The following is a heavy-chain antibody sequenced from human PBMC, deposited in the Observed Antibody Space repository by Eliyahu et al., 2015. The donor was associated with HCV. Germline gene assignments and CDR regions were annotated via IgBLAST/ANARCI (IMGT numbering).Heavy chain of an antibody. Sequence: QVQLVESGGGVVQPGRSLRLSCAASXFXFSXXGRHWVRQDPGKGLEWVAVIWYDGSNKYYADSVKGRFTISRDNSKNTLYLQMNSLRAEDTAVYYCARATLPMVRGVLYYGMDVWGQGTTVTVSS. D-gene: IGHD3-10*01. J-gene: IGHJ6*02. CDR2: IWYDGSNK. CDR3: ARATLPMVRGVLYYGMDV. V-gene: IGHV3-33*01. CDR1: XFXFSXXG.